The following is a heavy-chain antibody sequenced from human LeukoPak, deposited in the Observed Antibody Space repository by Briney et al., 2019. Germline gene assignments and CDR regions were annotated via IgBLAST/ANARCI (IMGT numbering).Heavy chain of an antibody. Sequence: GGSLRLSCAASGFTFSSYAMSWVRQAPGKGLEWVSAISGSGGSTYYADSVKGRFTISRDNSKNTLYLQMNSLRAEDTAVYYCAKDASYSSSWYPYYYYYYYMDVWGKGTTVTISS. CDR1: GFTFSSYA. CDR2: ISGSGGST. V-gene: IGHV3-23*01. CDR3: AKDASYSSSWYPYYYYYYYMDV. D-gene: IGHD6-13*01. J-gene: IGHJ6*03.